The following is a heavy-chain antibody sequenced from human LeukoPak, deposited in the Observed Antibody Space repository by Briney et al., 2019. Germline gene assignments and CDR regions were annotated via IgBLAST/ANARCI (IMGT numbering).Heavy chain of an antibody. CDR1: GGSISSYY. J-gene: IGHJ6*02. Sequence: YPSETLSLTCTVSGGSISSYYWSWIRQPPGKGLEWIGYIYYSGSTNYNPSLKSRVTISVDTSKNQFSLKLSSVTAADTAVYYCARHGGAGSGYDFPYCYYGMDVWGQGTTVTVSS. CDR2: IYYSGST. V-gene: IGHV4-59*08. CDR3: ARHGGAGSGYDFPYCYYGMDV. D-gene: IGHD5-12*01.